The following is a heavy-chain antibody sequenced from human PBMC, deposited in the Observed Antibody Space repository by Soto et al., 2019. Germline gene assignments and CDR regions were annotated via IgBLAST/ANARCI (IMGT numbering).Heavy chain of an antibody. CDR1: GFTFSSYG. CDR3: ANDASVIGGLFDY. CDR2: ISYDGSNK. D-gene: IGHD3-16*02. Sequence: PGGSLRLSCAASGFTFSSYGMHWVRQAPGKGLEWVAVISYDGSNKYYADSVKGRFTISRDNSKNTLYLQMNSLRAEDTAVYYCANDASVIGGLFDYWGQGTLVTVSS. V-gene: IGHV3-30*18. J-gene: IGHJ4*02.